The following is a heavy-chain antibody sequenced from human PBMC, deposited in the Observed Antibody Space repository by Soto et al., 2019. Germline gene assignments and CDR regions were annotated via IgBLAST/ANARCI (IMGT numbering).Heavy chain of an antibody. CDR1: GFIFRSHN. CDR3: ARLVASETGYGMDV. V-gene: IGHV3-21*06. Sequence: ESGGGLVKPGGSLRLSCAASGFIFRSHNMNWVRQAPGKGLEWVSSITGSSSYIFYADSVKGRFTISRDNAKNTVYLQMNSLRAEDTGVYYCARLVASETGYGMDVWGQGTTVTVSS. D-gene: IGHD3-9*01. J-gene: IGHJ6*02. CDR2: ITGSSSYI.